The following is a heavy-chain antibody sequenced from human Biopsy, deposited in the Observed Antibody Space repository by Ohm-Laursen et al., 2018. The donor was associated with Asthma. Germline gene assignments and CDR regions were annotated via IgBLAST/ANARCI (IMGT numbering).Heavy chain of an antibody. V-gene: IGHV3-30*05. CDR3: VRDGTDDAFDI. CDR2: ISKDASTQ. Sequence: SLRLSFTASGFSFSHFAIHWVRQAPGKGLEWVGVISKDASTQDYADSVKGRFTMARDNSKNTLDLQMNSLREEGTAVYYCVRDGTDDAFDIWGQGTVVSVSS. CDR1: GFSFSHFA. J-gene: IGHJ3*02. D-gene: IGHD1-1*01.